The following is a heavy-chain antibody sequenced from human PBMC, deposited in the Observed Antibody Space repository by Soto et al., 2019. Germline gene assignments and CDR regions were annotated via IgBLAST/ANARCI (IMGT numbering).Heavy chain of an antibody. CDR3: ARVDSGSYLGAFDY. CDR2: IWYDGSNK. V-gene: IGHV3-33*01. D-gene: IGHD1-26*01. J-gene: IGHJ4*02. Sequence: HPGGSLRLSCAASGFTFSSYGMHWVRQAPGKGLEWVAVIWYDGSNKYYAGSVKGRFTISRDNSKNTLYLQMNSLRAEDTAVYYCARVDSGSYLGAFDYWGQGTLVTVSS. CDR1: GFTFSSYG.